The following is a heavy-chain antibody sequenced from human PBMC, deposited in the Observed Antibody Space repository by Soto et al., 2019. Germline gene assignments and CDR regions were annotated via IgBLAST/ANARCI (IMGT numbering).Heavy chain of an antibody. D-gene: IGHD3-22*01. CDR3: ARGHILYDSSGYYYEGYFDY. J-gene: IGHJ4*02. CDR2: ISAYNGNT. CDR1: GYTFTSYG. Sequence: QVQLVQSGAEVKKPGASVKVSCKASGYTFTSYGISWVRQAPGQGLEWMGWISAYNGNTNYAQKLQGRVTMTTDTSKSTAYMELRSLRSDDTAVYYCARGHILYDSSGYYYEGYFDYWGQGTLVTVSS. V-gene: IGHV1-18*01.